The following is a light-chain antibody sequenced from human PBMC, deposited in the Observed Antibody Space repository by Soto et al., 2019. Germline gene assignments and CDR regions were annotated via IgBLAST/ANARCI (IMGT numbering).Light chain of an antibody. CDR3: CSYAGSSTYV. CDR2: EVS. CDR1: SSDVGSYNF. J-gene: IGLJ1*01. V-gene: IGLV2-23*02. Sequence: QSVLTQPASVSGSPGQSITISCTGTSSDVGSYNFVSWYQKHQGKAPKLMISEVSKRPSGVSDRFSGSKSANTASLTISRLQGEDEADYYCCSYAGSSTYVFGAGTKVTVL.